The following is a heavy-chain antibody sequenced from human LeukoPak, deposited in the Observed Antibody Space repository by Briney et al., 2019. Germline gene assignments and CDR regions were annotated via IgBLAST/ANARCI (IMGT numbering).Heavy chain of an antibody. D-gene: IGHD3-10*01. CDR3: ARDSRWFGELFHDY. CDR2: IYYSGST. CDR1: GGSISSYY. Sequence: SETLSLTCTVSGGSISSYYWSWIRQPPGKGLEWIGYIYYSGSTNYNPSLKSRVTMSVDTSKNQFSLKLSSVTAADTAVYYCARDSRWFGELFHDYWGQGTLVTVSS. J-gene: IGHJ4*02. V-gene: IGHV4-59*12.